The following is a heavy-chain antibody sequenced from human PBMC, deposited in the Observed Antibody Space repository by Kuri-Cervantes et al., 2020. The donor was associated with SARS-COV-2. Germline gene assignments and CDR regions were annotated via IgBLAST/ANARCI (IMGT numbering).Heavy chain of an antibody. V-gene: IGHV4-34*01. CDR3: ARGSPGY. Sequence: SQTLSLTCAVYGGSFSDYARTWIRQTPEKGQEWIGQINHGGSTSYNPSLKSRVTISVDTSKKQFSLKLTSVTVADTAVYYCARGSPGYWGQGTLVTVSS. J-gene: IGHJ4*02. CDR1: GGSFSDYA. CDR2: INHGGST.